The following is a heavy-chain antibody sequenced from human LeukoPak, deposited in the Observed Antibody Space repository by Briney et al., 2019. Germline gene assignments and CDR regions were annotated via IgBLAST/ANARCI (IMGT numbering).Heavy chain of an antibody. CDR3: ARIVRGRNDRYYYYMDV. V-gene: IGHV1-69*05. J-gene: IGHJ6*03. CDR2: IIPIFGTA. Sequence: ASVKVSCKASGGTFSSSAISWVRQAPGQGLEWMGGIIPIFGTANYAQKFQGRVTITTDESTSTAYMELSSLRSEDTAVYYCARIVRGRNDRYYYYMDVWGKGTTVTVSS. D-gene: IGHD2-8*01. CDR1: GGTFSSSA.